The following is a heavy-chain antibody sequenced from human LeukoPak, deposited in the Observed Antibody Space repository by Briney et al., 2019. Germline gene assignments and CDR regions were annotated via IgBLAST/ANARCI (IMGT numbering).Heavy chain of an antibody. CDR3: ARDPVLRYFDWLSTNWFDP. V-gene: IGHV1-18*04. D-gene: IGHD3-9*01. Sequence: ASVTVSSKASGYTFTIYGISWVRQAPGQGLEWMGWISAYNGNTNYAQKLQGRVTMTTDTSTSTAYMELRSLRSDDTAVYYCARDPVLRYFDWLSTNWFDPWGQGTLVTVSS. CDR1: GYTFTIYG. J-gene: IGHJ5*02. CDR2: ISAYNGNT.